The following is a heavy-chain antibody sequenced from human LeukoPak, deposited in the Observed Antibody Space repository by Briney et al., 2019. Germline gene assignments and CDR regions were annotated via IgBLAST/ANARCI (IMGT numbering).Heavy chain of an antibody. J-gene: IGHJ4*02. D-gene: IGHD1-26*01. CDR3: AGHGGWDLPDY. V-gene: IGHV4-31*03. CDR1: GGSISSGGYY. CDR2: IYYSGST. Sequence: SETLSLTCTVSGGSISSGGYYWSWIRQHPGKGLEWIGYIYYSGSTYYNPSLKSRVTISVDASKNQFSLELNSVTAADTAVYYCAGHGGWDLPDYWGQGTLVTVSS.